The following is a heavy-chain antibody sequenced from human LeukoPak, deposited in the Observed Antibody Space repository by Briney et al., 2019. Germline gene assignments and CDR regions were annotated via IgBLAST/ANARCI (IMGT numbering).Heavy chain of an antibody. V-gene: IGHV3-23*01. CDR3: VREARGYHYTYFDY. D-gene: IGHD5-18*01. Sequence: GGSLRLSCAASGLTFSSYAMSWVRQAPGKGLEWVSAISGSGGSTYYAGSVKGRFTVSREDAKNSLYLQMNSLRAGDTAVYYCVREARGYHYTYFDYWGQGTLVTVSS. CDR1: GLTFSSYA. CDR2: ISGSGGST. J-gene: IGHJ4*02.